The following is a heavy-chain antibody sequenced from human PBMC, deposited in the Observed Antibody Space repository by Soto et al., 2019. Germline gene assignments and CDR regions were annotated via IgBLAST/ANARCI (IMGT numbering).Heavy chain of an antibody. J-gene: IGHJ6*03. CDR2: IYYSGST. D-gene: IGHD1-26*01. Sequence: SETLSLTCTVSGGSISSYFWSWIRQPPGKGLEWIGYIYYSGSTNYNPSLKSRVTISVDTSKNQFSLKLSSVTAADTAVYYCARGTSGYSGRYYYNYMDVWARGTTVTVSS. CDR3: ARGTSGYSGRYYYNYMDV. V-gene: IGHV4-59*01. CDR1: GGSISSYF.